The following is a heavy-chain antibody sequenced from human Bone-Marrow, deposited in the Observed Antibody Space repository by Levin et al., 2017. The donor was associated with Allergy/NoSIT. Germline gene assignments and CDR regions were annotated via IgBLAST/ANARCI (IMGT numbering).Heavy chain of an antibody. D-gene: IGHD1-14*01. CDR2: ISTNSAYI. Sequence: RGESLKISCAASGFSFSIYTMNWVRQAPGKGLEWISFISTNSAYIYYADSVRGRFTISRDNAKRSVSLQMNSLRADDTAVYYCARGPEVWGQGTPVTVSS. V-gene: IGHV3-21*01. CDR3: ARGPEV. J-gene: IGHJ4*02. CDR1: GFSFSIYT.